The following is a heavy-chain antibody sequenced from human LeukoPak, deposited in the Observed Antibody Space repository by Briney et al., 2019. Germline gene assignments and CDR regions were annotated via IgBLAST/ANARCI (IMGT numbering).Heavy chain of an antibody. CDR2: ISTSSSYI. CDR1: GFTLSRYS. Sequence: GGSLRLSCAASGFTLSRYSMNWVRQAPGKGLEWVSSISTSSSYIYYADSVKGRFTISRDNAKNSLYLQMNSLRAEDTAVYYCARDLWVSVGVAVAGFDYWGQGTLVTVSS. J-gene: IGHJ4*02. D-gene: IGHD6-19*01. V-gene: IGHV3-21*01. CDR3: ARDLWVSVGVAVAGFDY.